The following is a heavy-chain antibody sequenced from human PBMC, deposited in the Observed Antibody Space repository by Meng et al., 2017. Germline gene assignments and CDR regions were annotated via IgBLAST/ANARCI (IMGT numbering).Heavy chain of an antibody. D-gene: IGHD5-12*01. CDR3: ASKGGLSTYNWFDP. V-gene: IGHV4-31*03. Sequence: QGQLQESGPGLVKPSQTLSLPCTVSGGSIGSGGYYWSWIRQHPGKGLEWIGYIYYSGSTYYNPSLKSRVTISVDTSKNQFSLKLSSVTAADTAVYYCASKGGLSTYNWFDPWGQGTLVTVSS. J-gene: IGHJ5*02. CDR2: IYYSGST. CDR1: GGSIGSGGYY.